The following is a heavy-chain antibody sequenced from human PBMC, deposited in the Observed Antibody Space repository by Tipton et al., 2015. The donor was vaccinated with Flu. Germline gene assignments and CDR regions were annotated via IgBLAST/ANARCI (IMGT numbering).Heavy chain of an antibody. CDR3: ARSIHYDSSGFVGY. Sequence: QLVQSGAEVKKPGASVKVSCKASGYTFIDYYIHWVRQAPGQGLEWMGWINPNNGGTNYAQNFQGRVTMTTDTSTNTAHMDLSRPTSNDTAVYYCARSIHYDSSGFVGYWGQGTLITVSS. J-gene: IGHJ4*02. D-gene: IGHD3-22*01. CDR1: GYTFIDYY. V-gene: IGHV1-2*02. CDR2: INPNNGGT.